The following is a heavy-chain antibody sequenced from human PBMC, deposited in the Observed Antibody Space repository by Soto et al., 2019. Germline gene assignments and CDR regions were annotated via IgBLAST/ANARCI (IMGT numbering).Heavy chain of an antibody. J-gene: IGHJ5*02. Sequence: SETLSLTCTVSGGSISSYYWSWIRQPPGKGLEWIGYIYYSGSTNYNPSLKSRVTISVDTSKNQFSLKLSSVTAADTAVYYCARVLVRGVIIRKLRFDPWGQGTLVTVSS. D-gene: IGHD3-10*01. CDR3: ARVLVRGVIIRKLRFDP. V-gene: IGHV4-59*01. CDR1: GGSISSYY. CDR2: IYYSGST.